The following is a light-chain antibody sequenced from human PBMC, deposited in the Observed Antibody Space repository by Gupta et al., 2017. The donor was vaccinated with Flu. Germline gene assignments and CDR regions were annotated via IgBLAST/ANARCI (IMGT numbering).Light chain of an antibody. CDR3: LQHNIYPRVT. Sequence: DIQMTQSPSSLSASVGDRVTITCRASQDIRKNLGWYQQKPVKAPKRLIYAAANLQGGVASRFSGSGAGTEFTRTISSLQPEDFATYYCLQHNIYPRVTFGPGTKVDFK. CDR1: QDIRKN. V-gene: IGKV1-17*01. CDR2: AAA. J-gene: IGKJ3*01.